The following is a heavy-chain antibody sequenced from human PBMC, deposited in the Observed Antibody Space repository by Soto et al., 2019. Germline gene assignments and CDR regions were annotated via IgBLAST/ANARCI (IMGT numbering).Heavy chain of an antibody. Sequence: LRLSCAASGFTFSSYWMHWVRQAPGKGLVGVSRINSDGSSTSYADSVKGRFTISRDNAKNTLYLQMNSLRAEDTAVYYCARDGDYYYGMDVWGPGTTVTVAS. D-gene: IGHD3-16*01. CDR1: GFTFSSYW. CDR2: INSDGSST. J-gene: IGHJ6*02. CDR3: ARDGDYYYGMDV. V-gene: IGHV3-74*01.